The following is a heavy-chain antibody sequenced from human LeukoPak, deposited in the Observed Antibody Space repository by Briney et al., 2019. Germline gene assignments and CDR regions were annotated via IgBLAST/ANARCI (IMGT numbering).Heavy chain of an antibody. CDR3: ARSNRPQPEHAENWFDP. Sequence: ASVKVSCKASGYTFTSYDINWVRQATGQGLEWMGWMNPNSGNTGYAQKFQGRVTMTRDTSISTAYMELSRLRSDDTAVYYCARSNRPQPEHAENWFDPWGQGTLVTVSS. CDR2: MNPNSGNT. CDR1: GYTFTSYD. J-gene: IGHJ5*02. D-gene: IGHD1-14*01. V-gene: IGHV1-8*01.